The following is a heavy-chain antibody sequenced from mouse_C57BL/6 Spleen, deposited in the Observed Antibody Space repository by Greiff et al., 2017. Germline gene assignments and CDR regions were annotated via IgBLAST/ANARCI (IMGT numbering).Heavy chain of an antibody. J-gene: IGHJ2*01. CDR3: AREYYGSSQYYFDY. CDR2: FHPNSGST. D-gene: IGHD1-1*01. V-gene: IGHV1-64*01. CDR1: GYTFTSYW. Sequence: QVQLQQPGAELVKPGASVKLSCKASGYTFTSYWMHWVKQRPGQGLEWIGMFHPNSGSTNYNEKFKGKATLTVDKSSSTAYMQLSSLTSEDSAVYYCAREYYGSSQYYFDYWGQGTTLTVSS.